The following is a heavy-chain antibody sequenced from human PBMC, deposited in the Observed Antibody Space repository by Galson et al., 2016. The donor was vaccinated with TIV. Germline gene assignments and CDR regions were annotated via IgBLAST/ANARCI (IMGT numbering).Heavy chain of an antibody. V-gene: IGHV1-2*02. D-gene: IGHD5-18*01. Sequence: SVKVSCKASGYPFSAYYIHWVRQAPGQGLEWMGWINPYSADTNYAQSFQGRVSMTSDTSINTAYMELSRLRPDDTAIFFWARGFNYGFDFYYGMDVWGQGTTVTVSS. J-gene: IGHJ6*02. CDR3: ARGFNYGFDFYYGMDV. CDR1: GYPFSAYY. CDR2: INPYSADT.